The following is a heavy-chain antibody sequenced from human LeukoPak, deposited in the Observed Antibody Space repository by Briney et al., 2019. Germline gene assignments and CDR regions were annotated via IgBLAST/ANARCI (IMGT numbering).Heavy chain of an antibody. Sequence: VNVSCKASGGTFSSYAISWVRQPPGQGLEWMGRIIPILGIANYAQKFQGRVTITADKSTSTAYMELSSLRSEDTAVYYCARGITMVRGLSPDAFDIWGQRTVVPVSS. CDR2: IIPILGIA. V-gene: IGHV1-69*10. D-gene: IGHD3-10*01. CDR3: ARGITMVRGLSPDAFDI. J-gene: IGHJ3*02. CDR1: GGTFSSYA.